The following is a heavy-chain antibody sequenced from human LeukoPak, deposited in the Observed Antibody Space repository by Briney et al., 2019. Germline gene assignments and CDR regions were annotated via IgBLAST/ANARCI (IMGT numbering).Heavy chain of an antibody. CDR1: GFTFSSYA. J-gene: IGHJ5*02. D-gene: IGHD6-13*01. CDR2: KMFDGANK. V-gene: IGHV3-33*06. Sequence: AGGSLRLSCAASGFTFSSYAMHWVRQAPGKGLEWVAVKMFDGANKYYADSVKGRFTISRDTSKNTLYLQMNSLRAEDTAVYYCAKDSSGTLFWFDPWGQGTLVTVSS. CDR3: AKDSSGTLFWFDP.